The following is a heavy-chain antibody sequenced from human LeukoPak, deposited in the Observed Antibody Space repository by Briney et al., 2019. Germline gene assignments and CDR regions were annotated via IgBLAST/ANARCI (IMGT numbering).Heavy chain of an antibody. D-gene: IGHD1-14*01. V-gene: IGHV3-23*01. CDR2: ISGSSGNT. CDR3: AKPAKTDYTDY. Sequence: GGPLRLSCAASGFTFSDFAMIWVRQPPGKGLEWVSAISGSSGNTYYADSVKGRFTISRDNSKNTLYLQMNSLRAEDTALYYCAKPAKTDYTDYWGQGTLVTVSS. J-gene: IGHJ4*02. CDR1: GFTFSDFA.